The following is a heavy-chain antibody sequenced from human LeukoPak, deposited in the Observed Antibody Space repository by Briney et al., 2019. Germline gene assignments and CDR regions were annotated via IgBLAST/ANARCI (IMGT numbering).Heavy chain of an antibody. J-gene: IGHJ4*02. Sequence: GGSLTLSCVGSGFSFSSFAMSWVRQAPGKGLEWSSTVSGGGAYTYYADSVKGRFTVSRDDSKSMHFLQMNSLRPEDTALYFCAKRITVSAGYYLDSWGQGTLATVSS. CDR3: AKRITVSAGYYLDS. CDR2: VSGGGAYT. D-gene: IGHD2-8*01. CDR1: GFSFSSFA. V-gene: IGHV3-23*01.